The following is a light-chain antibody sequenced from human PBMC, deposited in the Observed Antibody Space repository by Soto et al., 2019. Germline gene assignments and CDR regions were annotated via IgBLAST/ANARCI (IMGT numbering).Light chain of an antibody. CDR2: SDN. CDR1: NSNIGSNN. J-gene: IGLJ1*01. CDR3: AAWDDSLNAPYV. Sequence: QAVVTQPPSASGTPGQRVTISCSGSNSNIGSNNVNWYQQFPGTAPKLLIYSDNQRPSGVPDRFSGSKSGTSASLAIRGLQSEDEADYYCAAWDDSLNAPYVFGTGTKLTVL. V-gene: IGLV1-44*01.